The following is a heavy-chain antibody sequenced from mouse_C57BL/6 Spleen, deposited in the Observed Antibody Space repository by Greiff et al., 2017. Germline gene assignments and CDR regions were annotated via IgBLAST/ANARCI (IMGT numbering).Heavy chain of an antibody. CDR2: IDPETGGT. CDR1: GYTFTDYE. V-gene: IGHV1-15*01. Sequence: VQLQQSGAELVRPGASVTLSCKASGYTFTDYEMHWVKQTPVHGLEWIGAIDPETGGTAYNQKFKGKAILTADKSSSTAYMELRSLTSEDSAVYYCTRWGWDYGSSFAYWGQGTLVTVSA. D-gene: IGHD1-1*01. J-gene: IGHJ3*01. CDR3: TRWGWDYGSSFAY.